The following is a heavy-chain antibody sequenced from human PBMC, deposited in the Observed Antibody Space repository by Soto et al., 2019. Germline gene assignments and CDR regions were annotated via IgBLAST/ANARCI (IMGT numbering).Heavy chain of an antibody. CDR1: GGSFSGWS. J-gene: IGHJ4*02. CDR2: IDYRGNT. Sequence: QVQLQQWGAGQLRASETLSLTCAVYGGSFSGWSWNWIRQYPGKTLEWIGEIDYRGNTNYNPSLRSRVTLSVDASKNQCSLNVRSVTAADAANYYCARSRKSGDHSLGLDYWGRGTLVTDSS. D-gene: IGHD2-21*01. CDR3: ARSRKSGDHSLGLDY. V-gene: IGHV4-34*02.